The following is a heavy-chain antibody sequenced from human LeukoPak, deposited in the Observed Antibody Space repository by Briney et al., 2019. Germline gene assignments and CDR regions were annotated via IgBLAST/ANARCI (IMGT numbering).Heavy chain of an antibody. CDR2: ISSSGSTI. Sequence: AGGSLRLSCAASGFTFSDYYMSWIRQAPGKGLEWVSYISSSGSTIYYADSVKGRFTISRDNAKNSLHLQMKSLRAEDTALYYCARDSFSGSSLDYWGQGTLVTVSS. J-gene: IGHJ4*02. CDR3: ARDSFSGSSLDY. V-gene: IGHV3-11*01. D-gene: IGHD1-26*01. CDR1: GFTFSDYY.